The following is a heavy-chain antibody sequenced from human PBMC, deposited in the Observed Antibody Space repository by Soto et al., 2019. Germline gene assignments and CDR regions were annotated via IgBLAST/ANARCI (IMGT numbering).Heavy chain of an antibody. D-gene: IGHD3-3*02. CDR1: GYDVTRYY. Sequence: ASVKVSCKASGYDVTRYYIHWVRQGPGQGLEWMGIINPTGGGRTKYAQKFQGRVTVTSDRSTSTVYMELTSLRSDDTAVYYCAKAGEKDGDPHLEYYYYGMDVWGQGTTVTVSS. CDR3: AKAGEKDGDPHLEYYYYGMDV. J-gene: IGHJ6*02. CDR2: INPTGGGRT. V-gene: IGHV1-46*01.